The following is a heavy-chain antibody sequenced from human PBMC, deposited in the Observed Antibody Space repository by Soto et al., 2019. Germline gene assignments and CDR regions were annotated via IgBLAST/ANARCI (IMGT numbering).Heavy chain of an antibody. J-gene: IGHJ6*02. CDR2: ISAYNGNT. CDR3: AREGYCSGGSCYRLYYYYGMDV. D-gene: IGHD2-15*01. Sequence: GASVKVSCKASGYTFTSYGISWVRQAPGQGLEWMGWISAYNGNTNYAQKLQGRVTMTTDTSTSTAYMELRSLRSDDTAVYYCAREGYCSGGSCYRLYYYYGMDVWGQGTTVTVYS. V-gene: IGHV1-18*01. CDR1: GYTFTSYG.